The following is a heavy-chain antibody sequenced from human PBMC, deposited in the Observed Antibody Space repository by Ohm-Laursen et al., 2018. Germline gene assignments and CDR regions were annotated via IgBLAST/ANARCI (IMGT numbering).Heavy chain of an antibody. D-gene: IGHD3-22*01. V-gene: IGHV3-23*01. Sequence: SLRLSCAAPGFTFSSYAMSWVRQAPGKGLEWVSAISGSGGSTYYADSAKGRFTISRDNSKNTLYLQMNSLRAEDTAVYYCAKDPIPYYYDSSGYYSDYWGQGTLVTVSS. CDR3: AKDPIPYYYDSSGYYSDY. CDR2: ISGSGGST. J-gene: IGHJ4*02. CDR1: GFTFSSYA.